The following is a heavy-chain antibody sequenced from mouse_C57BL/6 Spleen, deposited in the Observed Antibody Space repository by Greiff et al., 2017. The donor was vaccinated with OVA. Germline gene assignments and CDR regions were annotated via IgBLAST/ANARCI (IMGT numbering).Heavy chain of an antibody. CDR1: GYPFTSYW. D-gene: IGHD1-1*01. V-gene: IGHV1-59*01. Sequence: QVQLQQPGAELVRPGTSVKLSCKASGYPFTSYWMHWVKQRPGQGLEWIGVIDPSDSYTNYNQKFKGKATLTVDTSSSTAYMQLSSLTSEDSAVYYCARDYYGSSPAGFAYWGQGTLVTVSA. CDR2: IDPSDSYT. CDR3: ARDYYGSSPAGFAY. J-gene: IGHJ3*01.